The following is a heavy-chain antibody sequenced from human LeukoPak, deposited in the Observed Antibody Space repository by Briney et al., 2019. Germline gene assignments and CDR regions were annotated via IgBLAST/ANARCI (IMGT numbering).Heavy chain of an antibody. D-gene: IGHD3-22*01. Sequence: GSLRLSCAASGFTFSSYAMSWIRQPPGKGLEWIGEINHSGSTNYNPSLKSRVTISVDTSKNQFSLKLSSVTAADTAVYYCARGGYYYDSSGYIKHWGQGTLVTVSS. J-gene: IGHJ4*02. V-gene: IGHV4-34*01. CDR3: ARGGYYYDSSGYIKH. CDR2: INHSGST. CDR1: GFTFSSYA.